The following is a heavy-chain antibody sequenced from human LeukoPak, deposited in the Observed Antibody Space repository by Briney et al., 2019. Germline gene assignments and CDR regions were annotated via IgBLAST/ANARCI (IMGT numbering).Heavy chain of an antibody. D-gene: IGHD3-3*01. CDR2: IYYRGST. V-gene: IGHV4-59*08. Sequence: SETLSLTCTVSGGSISSNYWSWIRQSPGKGLEWIGYIYYRGSTDYNPSLKSRVTISVDTSKNQFSLKLSSVTAADTAVYYCARQNYDEVNYYYYGLDVWGQGTTVTVSS. CDR3: ARQNYDEVNYYYYGLDV. J-gene: IGHJ6*02. CDR1: GGSISSNY.